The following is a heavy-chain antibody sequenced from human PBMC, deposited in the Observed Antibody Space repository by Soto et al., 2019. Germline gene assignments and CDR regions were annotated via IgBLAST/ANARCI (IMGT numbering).Heavy chain of an antibody. V-gene: IGHV3-48*03. CDR3: ARAVLHEDYYDSSGYNDAFDI. CDR2: ISSSGSTI. CDR1: GFTFSSYE. D-gene: IGHD3-22*01. Sequence: EVQLVESGGGLVQPGGSLRLSCAASGFTFSSYEMNWVRQAPGKGLEWVSYISSSGSTIYYADSVKGPFTISRDNAKNSLYLQMSSLGAESTAVYYCARAVLHEDYYDSSGYNDAFDIWGHGKMVTVSS. J-gene: IGHJ3*02.